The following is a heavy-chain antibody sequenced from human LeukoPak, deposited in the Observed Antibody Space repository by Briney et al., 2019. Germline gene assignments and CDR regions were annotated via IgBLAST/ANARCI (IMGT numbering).Heavy chain of an antibody. CDR2: IFYSGST. D-gene: IGHD6-13*01. J-gene: IGHJ4*02. V-gene: IGHV4-39*01. Sequence: SETLSLTCTVSGGSISSSSYYWGWIRQPPGKGLEWIGSIFYSGSTYYNPSLQSRVTISVDTSKNQFSLKLSSVTATDTAVYYCAGGYSSSWNYFDYWGQGTLVTVSS. CDR1: GGSISSSSYY. CDR3: AGGYSSSWNYFDY.